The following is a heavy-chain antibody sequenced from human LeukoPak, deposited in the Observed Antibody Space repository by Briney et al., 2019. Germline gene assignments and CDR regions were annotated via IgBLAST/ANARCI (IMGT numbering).Heavy chain of an antibody. D-gene: IGHD1-26*01. Sequence: SETLSLTCTVSGGSLSSHYWSWIRHPAGKRLEWLGRIWTTGSTAYNPSYKSRLTMSMDKSKNQFSLTLTSMTAADTAVYYCARVRAYANFVGSFDLWGRGALVTVSS. CDR3: ARVRAYANFVGSFDL. V-gene: IGHV4-4*07. CDR2: IWTTGST. CDR1: GGSLSSHY. J-gene: IGHJ2*01.